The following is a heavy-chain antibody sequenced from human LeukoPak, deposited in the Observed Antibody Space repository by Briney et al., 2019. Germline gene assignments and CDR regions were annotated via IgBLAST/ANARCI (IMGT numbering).Heavy chain of an antibody. V-gene: IGHV1-18*01. J-gene: IGHJ5*02. CDR3: ARDVFWFDP. CDR1: GYTFTSYG. Sequence: GASVKVSCKASGYTFTSYGISWVRQAPGQGLEWMGWISAYNGNTNYAQKFQGRVTITADESTSTAYMELSSLRSEDTAVYYCARDVFWFDPWGQGTLVTVSS. CDR2: ISAYNGNT.